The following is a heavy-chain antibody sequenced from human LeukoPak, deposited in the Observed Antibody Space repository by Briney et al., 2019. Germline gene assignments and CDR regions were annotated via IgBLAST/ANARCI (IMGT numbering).Heavy chain of an antibody. V-gene: IGHV4-34*01. CDR1: GGSFSGYY. Sequence: SETLSLTCAVYGGSFSGYYWSWIRQPPGKGLEWIGEINHSGSTNYNPSLKSRVTVSVDTSKNQFSLKLSSVTAADTAVYYCARLGSGSYDNPNYYYYMDVWRKGTTVTVS. CDR3: ARLGSGSYDNPNYYYYMDV. CDR2: INHSGST. J-gene: IGHJ6*03. D-gene: IGHD3-10*01.